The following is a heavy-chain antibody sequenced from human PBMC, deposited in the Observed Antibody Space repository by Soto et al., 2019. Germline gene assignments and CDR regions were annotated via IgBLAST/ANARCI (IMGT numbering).Heavy chain of an antibody. V-gene: IGHV3-15*01. CDR3: TXDSRGYDNSHIPYYFDY. CDR1: GFTFSNAW. CDR2: IKSKTDGGTT. Sequence: GGSLRLSCAASGFTFSNAWMSWVRQAPGKGLEWVGRIKSKTDGGTTDYAAPVKGRFTISRDDSKNTLYLQMNSLKTEDTAVYYCTXDSRGYDNSHIPYYFDYWGQGTLVTVSS. D-gene: IGHD5-12*01. J-gene: IGHJ4*02.